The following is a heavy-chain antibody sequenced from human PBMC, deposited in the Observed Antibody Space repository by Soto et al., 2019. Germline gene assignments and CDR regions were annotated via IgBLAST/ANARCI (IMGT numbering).Heavy chain of an antibody. CDR3: ARIPSLIAAAGIYFDY. Sequence: SETLSLTCTVSGGSISSYYWSWIRQPPGKGLEWIGYIYYSGSTNYNPSLKSRVTISVDTSKNQFSLKLSSVTAADTAVYYCARIPSLIAAAGIYFDYWGQGTLVTVSS. V-gene: IGHV4-59*01. D-gene: IGHD6-13*01. J-gene: IGHJ4*02. CDR2: IYYSGST. CDR1: GGSISSYY.